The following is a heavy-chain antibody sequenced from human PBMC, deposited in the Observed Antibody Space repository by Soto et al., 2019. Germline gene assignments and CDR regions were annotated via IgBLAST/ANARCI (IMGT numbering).Heavy chain of an antibody. CDR1: GFPFSSSW. V-gene: IGHV3-7*03. J-gene: IGHJ4*02. CDR3: ARVVPTLYGTHGALDY. CDR2: IKQDGSQT. D-gene: IGHD4-17*01. Sequence: EAQLVESGGGLVQPGGSLRLSCAASGFPFSSSWMSWVRQAPGKGLEWVANIKQDGSQTLYVGSVEGRFTISRDNAKNSLYLQMNSLRAEDTAVYYCARVVPTLYGTHGALDYWGQGTLVTVSS.